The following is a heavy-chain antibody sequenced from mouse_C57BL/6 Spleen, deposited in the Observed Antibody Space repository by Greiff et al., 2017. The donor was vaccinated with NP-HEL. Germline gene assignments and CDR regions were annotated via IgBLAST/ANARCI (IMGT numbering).Heavy chain of an antibody. D-gene: IGHD2-13*01. CDR2: IDPSDSYT. CDR3: ARSKVRLYYFDY. J-gene: IGHJ2*01. Sequence: QVQLQQPGAELVMPGASVKLSCKASGYTFTSYWMHWVKQRPGQGLEWIGEIDPSDSYTNYNQKFKGKSTLTVDKSSSTAYMQLSSLTSEDSAVYYGARSKVRLYYFDYWGQGTTLTVSS. CDR1: GYTFTSYW. V-gene: IGHV1-69*01.